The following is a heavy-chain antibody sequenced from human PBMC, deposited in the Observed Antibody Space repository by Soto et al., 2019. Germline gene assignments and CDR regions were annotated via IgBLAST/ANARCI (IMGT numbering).Heavy chain of an antibody. CDR2: MYYSGTT. CDR3: ASTLNSVMISPYGYPQLFFDY. Sequence: PSETLSLTCSVSGVSISDFYWSWIRQSPGKGLESIGYMYYSGTTNYNPSLKSRVTISADTSKNQFSPKLTSVTAADTAVYYCASTLNSVMISPYGYPQLFFDYWGQGALVTVSS. D-gene: IGHD5-18*01. J-gene: IGHJ4*02. CDR1: GVSISDFY. V-gene: IGHV4-59*01.